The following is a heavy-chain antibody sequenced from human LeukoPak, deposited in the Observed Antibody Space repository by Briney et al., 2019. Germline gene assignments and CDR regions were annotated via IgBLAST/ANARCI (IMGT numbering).Heavy chain of an antibody. CDR1: GFTFSSYG. Sequence: GRSLRLSCAASGFTFSSYGMHWVRQAPGKGLEWVAVISYDGSNKYYADSVKGRFTISRDNSKNTLYLQMNSLRTEDTAVYYCAKDNYSSGWYRLSVAFDYWGQGTLVTVSS. J-gene: IGHJ4*02. CDR3: AKDNYSSGWYRLSVAFDY. CDR2: ISYDGSNK. V-gene: IGHV3-30*18. D-gene: IGHD6-19*01.